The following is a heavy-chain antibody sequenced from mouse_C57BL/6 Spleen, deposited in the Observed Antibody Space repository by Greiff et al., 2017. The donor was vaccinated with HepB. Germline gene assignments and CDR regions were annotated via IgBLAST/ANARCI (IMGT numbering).Heavy chain of an antibody. CDR1: GYTFTSYW. Sequence: QVQLQQSGAELAKPGASVKLSCKASGYTFTSYWMHWVKQRPGQGLEWIGYINPSSGYTKYNQKFKDKATLIADKSSSTAYMQLSSLTYEDSAVYYCANYGSSFLDYWGQGTTLTVSS. V-gene: IGHV1-7*01. D-gene: IGHD1-1*01. CDR3: ANYGSSFLDY. J-gene: IGHJ2*01. CDR2: INPSSGYT.